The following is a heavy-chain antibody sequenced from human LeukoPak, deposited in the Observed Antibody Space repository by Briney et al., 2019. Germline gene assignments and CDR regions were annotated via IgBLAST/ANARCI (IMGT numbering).Heavy chain of an antibody. Sequence: SVKVSCKASGGTFSSYAISWVRQAPGQGLEWMRRIIPIFGTANYAQKFQGRVTITTDESTSTAYMELSSLRSEDTAVYYCARAPDVLRYFDWLEGPLYFDYWGQGTLVTVSS. V-gene: IGHV1-69*05. D-gene: IGHD3-9*01. CDR1: GGTFSSYA. J-gene: IGHJ4*02. CDR2: IIPIFGTA. CDR3: ARAPDVLRYFDWLEGPLYFDY.